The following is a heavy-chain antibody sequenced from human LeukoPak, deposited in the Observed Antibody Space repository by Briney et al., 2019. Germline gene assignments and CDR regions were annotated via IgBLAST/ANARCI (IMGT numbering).Heavy chain of an antibody. J-gene: IGHJ3*02. V-gene: IGHV4-59*01. CDR1: GGSISSYY. CDR2: IYYSGST. D-gene: IGHD3-3*01. Sequence: SETLSLTCTVSGGSISSYYWSWIRQPPGKGLEWIGYIYYSGSTNYNPSLKSRVTISVDTSKNQFSLKLSSVTAADTAVYYCARGLSDFWSGYPDAFDIWGQGTMVTVSS. CDR3: ARGLSDFWSGYPDAFDI.